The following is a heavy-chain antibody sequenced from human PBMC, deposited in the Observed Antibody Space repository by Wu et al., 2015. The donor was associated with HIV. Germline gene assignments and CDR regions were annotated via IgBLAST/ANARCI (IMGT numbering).Heavy chain of an antibody. CDR3: ARAAPPAPYGSGSYLVDY. D-gene: IGHD3-10*01. CDR1: GYTFTSYG. CDR2: ISAYNGNT. J-gene: IGHJ4*02. V-gene: IGHV1-18*01. Sequence: QVQLVQSGAEVKKPGASVKVSCKASGYTFTSYGISWVRQAPGQGLEWMGWISAYNGNTNYAQKLQGRVTMTTDTSTSTAYMELRSLRSDDTAVYYCARAAPPAPYGSGSYLVDYWGQGTLVTVSS.